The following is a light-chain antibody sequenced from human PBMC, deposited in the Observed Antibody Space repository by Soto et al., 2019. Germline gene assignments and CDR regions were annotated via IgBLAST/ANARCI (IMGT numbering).Light chain of an antibody. J-gene: IGKJ4*01. Sequence: EIVLTQSPATLSLSPGERATLSCRASQTFTRSYLAWYQHKPGRAPRLLIYGASSRATGIPDRFSGSESGTVFTLTISSLEPEDFAVYYCQQYKDWPPLTFGGGTKVDIK. CDR2: GAS. CDR3: QQYKDWPPLT. V-gene: IGKV3D-20*02. CDR1: QTFTRSY.